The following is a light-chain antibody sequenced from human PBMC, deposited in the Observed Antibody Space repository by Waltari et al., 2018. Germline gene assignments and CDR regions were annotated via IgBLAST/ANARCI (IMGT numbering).Light chain of an antibody. V-gene: IGLV1-44*01. CDR2: SKC. CDR1: SPTIGGNT. CDR3: AAWDDSLNGVV. J-gene: IGLJ2*01. Sequence: QSVLTQPPSVSGTPGQRVAISCSGNSPTIGGNTVNSYQQPPGTAPNPPPYSKCERTPGVPDRFSGSKSGTSASLAISGLQSEDEAHYYCAAWDDSLNGVVFGGGTRLTVL.